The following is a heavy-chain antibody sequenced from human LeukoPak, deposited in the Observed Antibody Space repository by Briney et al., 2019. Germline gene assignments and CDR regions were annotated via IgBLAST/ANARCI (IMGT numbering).Heavy chain of an antibody. J-gene: IGHJ5*02. Sequence: SETLSLTCTVSGASIDSGRYYWGWIRQPPGKGLEWIGSIHYSGTTYYNPSLKSRVTISIDTSNNQFSLKLSSVTAADTAVYYCAGGTPYNPWGQGTLVTVSS. CDR3: AGGTPYNP. CDR1: GASIDSGRYY. CDR2: IHYSGTT. D-gene: IGHD4-11*01. V-gene: IGHV4-39*07.